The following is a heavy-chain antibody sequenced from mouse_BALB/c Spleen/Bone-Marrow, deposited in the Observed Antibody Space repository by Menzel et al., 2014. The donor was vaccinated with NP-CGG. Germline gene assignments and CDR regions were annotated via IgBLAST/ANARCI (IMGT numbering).Heavy chain of an antibody. D-gene: IGHD1-1*01. CDR1: GYTFSSYY. CDR3: TRSNYGYWYFDV. J-gene: IGHJ1*01. CDR2: INPSNGGT. Sequence: GAELVKPGASVKLSCKASGYTFSSYYMYWVKQRPGQGLEWIGEINPSNGGTKFNEKFKSKATLTVDKSSSTAHMQLSSLTSEDSAVYYCTRSNYGYWYFDVWGAGTTVTVSS. V-gene: IGHV1S81*02.